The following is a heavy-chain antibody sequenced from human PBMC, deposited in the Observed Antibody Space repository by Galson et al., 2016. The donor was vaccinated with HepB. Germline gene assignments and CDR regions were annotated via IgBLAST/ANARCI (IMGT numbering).Heavy chain of an antibody. Sequence: SLRLSCAASGFTLSTNCMSWVRQAPGKGLEWVSTIYSGANTYYAESVRGRFTISRDHSKNTLYLQMNRLRAEDTAVYYCARHNIPDNWFDPWGQGTLVTVSS. J-gene: IGHJ5*02. V-gene: IGHV3-53*01. CDR2: IYSGANT. D-gene: IGHD1-14*01. CDR3: ARHNIPDNWFDP. CDR1: GFTLSTNC.